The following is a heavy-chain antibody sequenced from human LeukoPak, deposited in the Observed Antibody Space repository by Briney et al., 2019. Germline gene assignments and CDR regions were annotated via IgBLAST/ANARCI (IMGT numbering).Heavy chain of an antibody. Sequence: GGSLRLSCAASGFTVSSNYMSWVRQAPGKGLEWVSVIYSGGSTYYADSVKGRFTISRDNSKNTLYLQMNSLRAEDTAVYYCARAGVYYDSSGPNDYWGQGTLVPVSS. J-gene: IGHJ4*02. CDR1: GFTVSSNY. V-gene: IGHV3-53*01. CDR3: ARAGVYYDSSGPNDY. CDR2: IYSGGST. D-gene: IGHD3-22*01.